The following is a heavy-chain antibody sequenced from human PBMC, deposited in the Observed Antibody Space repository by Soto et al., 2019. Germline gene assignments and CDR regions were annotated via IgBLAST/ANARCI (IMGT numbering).Heavy chain of an antibody. Sequence: SETLSLTCAVSGGSINSSNWWSWVRQPPGKGLEWIGEIYHSGSTNYNPSLKSRVTISVDKSKNQFSLKLSSVTAADTAVYYCARDTYYDFWSGYYRRDYYFDYWGQGTLVTVSS. CDR1: GGSINSSNW. V-gene: IGHV4-4*02. D-gene: IGHD3-3*01. CDR2: IYHSGST. J-gene: IGHJ4*02. CDR3: ARDTYYDFWSGYYRRDYYFDY.